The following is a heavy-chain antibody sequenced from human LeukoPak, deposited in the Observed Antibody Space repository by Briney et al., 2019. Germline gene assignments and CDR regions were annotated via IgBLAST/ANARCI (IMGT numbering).Heavy chain of an antibody. V-gene: IGHV3-11*04. CDR3: ARFQRDKPATHPDY. CDR2: ISSSGSTI. D-gene: IGHD2-2*01. CDR1: GFTFSDYY. J-gene: IGHJ4*01. Sequence: GGSLRLSCAASGFTFSDYYVSWIRQAPGKGLEWVSYISSSGSTIYYADSVKGRFTISRDNAKNSLYLQMNSLRAEDTAVYYCARFQRDKPATHPDYWGQEPWSPSPQ.